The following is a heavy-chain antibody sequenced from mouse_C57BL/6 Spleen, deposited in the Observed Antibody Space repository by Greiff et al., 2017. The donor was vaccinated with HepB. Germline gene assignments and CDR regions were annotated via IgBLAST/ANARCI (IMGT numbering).Heavy chain of an antibody. Sequence: QVQLKESGAELVKPGASVKLSCKASGYTFTSYWMHWVKQRPGQGLEWIGMIHPNSGSTNYNEKFKSKATLTVDKSSSTAYMQLSSLTSEDSAVYYCASITTVMEVRYYFDYWGQGTTLTVSS. CDR2: IHPNSGST. D-gene: IGHD1-1*01. J-gene: IGHJ2*01. CDR3: ASITTVMEVRYYFDY. V-gene: IGHV1-64*01. CDR1: GYTFTSYW.